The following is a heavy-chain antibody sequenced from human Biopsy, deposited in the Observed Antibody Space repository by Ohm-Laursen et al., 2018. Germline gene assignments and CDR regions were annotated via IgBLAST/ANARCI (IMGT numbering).Heavy chain of an antibody. Sequence: GTLSLTCAVYGESFNGYYWSWIRQTPGKGLEWIGEINHSGRTSYNPSLKSRVTISVDTSKNQFSLKVRSVTAADTAVYYCVRGVDYYDPYHYYALDVWGQGTTVTVSS. CDR1: GESFNGYY. CDR2: INHSGRT. D-gene: IGHD3-22*01. J-gene: IGHJ6*02. V-gene: IGHV4-34*01. CDR3: VRGVDYYDPYHYYALDV.